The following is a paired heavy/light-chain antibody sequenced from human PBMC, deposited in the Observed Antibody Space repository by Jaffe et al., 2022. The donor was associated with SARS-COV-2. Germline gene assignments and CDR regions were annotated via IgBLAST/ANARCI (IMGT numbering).Heavy chain of an antibody. D-gene: IGHD6-13*01. CDR1: GFTSSSYW. V-gene: IGHV3-7*01. J-gene: IGHJ6*03. Sequence: EVQLVESGGGLVQRGGSLRLSCVASGFTSSSYWMSWVRQAPGKGLEWVANIKQDGSEKHYVDSVKGRFTISRDNAKNSLYLQMNSLRAEDTAVYYCARVGQKEQRVFYYHYYMDVWGKGTTATVSS. CDR2: IKQDGSEK. CDR3: ARVGQKEQRVFYYHYYMDV.
Light chain of an antibody. CDR2: GDS. CDR3: QSYDSSLIVF. V-gene: IGLV1-40*01. Sequence: QSVLTQPPSVSGAPGQRVTISCTGSSSNIGAGYVVHWYQQLPGTAPKLLIYGDSNRPSGVPDRFSGSKSGTSASLAISGLQAEDEADYYCQSYDSSLIVFFGGGTKLTVL. J-gene: IGLJ2*01. CDR1: SSNIGAGYV.